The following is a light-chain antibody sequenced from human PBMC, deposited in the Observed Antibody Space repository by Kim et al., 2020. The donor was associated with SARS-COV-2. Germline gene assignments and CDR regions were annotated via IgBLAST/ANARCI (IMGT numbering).Light chain of an antibody. CDR3: QQYDGNPWT. CDR2: EAS. V-gene: IGKV1-5*03. CDR1: QTIVNW. Sequence: ASVGDRVTITCRASQTIVNWLAWDQQKPGKAPNLLIYEASILQTGVPSRFSGSGSGTEFTLTISSLQSDDFATYYCQQYDGNPWTFGQGTKVDIK. J-gene: IGKJ1*01.